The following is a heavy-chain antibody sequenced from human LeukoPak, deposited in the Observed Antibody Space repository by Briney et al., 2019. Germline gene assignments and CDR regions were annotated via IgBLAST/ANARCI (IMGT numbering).Heavy chain of an antibody. J-gene: IGHJ5*02. CDR2: INHSGST. Sequence: SETLSLTCAVYGGSFSGYYWSWIRQPPGEGLEWIGEINHSGSTNYNPSLKSRVTISVDTSKNQFSLKLSSVTAADTAVYYCARVSRIWFGESGVWFDPWGQGTLVTVSS. V-gene: IGHV4-34*01. CDR1: GGSFSGYY. CDR3: ARVSRIWFGESGVWFDP. D-gene: IGHD3-10*01.